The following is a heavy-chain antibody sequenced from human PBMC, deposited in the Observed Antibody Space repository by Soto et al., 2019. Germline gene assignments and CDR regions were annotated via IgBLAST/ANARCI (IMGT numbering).Heavy chain of an antibody. CDR2: MNAKSGDT. V-gene: IGHV1-8*01. CDR3: ARGNPFNYAGFDV. Sequence: ASVKFSCKASGYTFSDFDINWLRQASGQGPEWMGLMNAKSGDTFFAQRLQDKFNMTWDTSLSTAYMEVGSLTSDHTAIYYCARGNPFNYAGFDVWGQGTTVTVSS. D-gene: IGHD3-16*01. J-gene: IGHJ6*02. CDR1: GYTFSDFD.